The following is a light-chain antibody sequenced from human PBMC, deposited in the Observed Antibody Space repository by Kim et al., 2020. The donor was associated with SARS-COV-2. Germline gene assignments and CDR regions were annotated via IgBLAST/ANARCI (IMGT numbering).Light chain of an antibody. J-gene: IGLJ3*02. CDR3: ATWDVSLNGWV. CDR2: NDN. Sequence: QSVLTQPPSTSGTPGQRVTISCSGSSSNVGLHFVNWYQQLPGMAPKVFIYNDNQRPSGVPDRFSGSRSGTSASLAISGLQSEDEADYYCATWDVSLNGWVFGGGTQLTVL. V-gene: IGLV1-44*01. CDR1: SSNVGLHF.